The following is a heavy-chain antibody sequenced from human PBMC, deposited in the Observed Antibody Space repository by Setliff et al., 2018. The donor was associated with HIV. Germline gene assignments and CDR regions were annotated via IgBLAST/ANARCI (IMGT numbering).Heavy chain of an antibody. CDR2: IYYTGST. Sequence: KPSETLSLTCSVSGGSINSGHYYWSWIRHHPGKGLEWIGYIYYTGSTYFNPSLKSRLTLSIDTSKNQFSLKLSSVTAADTAVYYCARDRYAGETDYWGQGTLVAVSS. J-gene: IGHJ4*02. CDR3: ARDRYAGETDY. CDR1: GGSINSGHYY. D-gene: IGHD3-10*01. V-gene: IGHV4-31*03.